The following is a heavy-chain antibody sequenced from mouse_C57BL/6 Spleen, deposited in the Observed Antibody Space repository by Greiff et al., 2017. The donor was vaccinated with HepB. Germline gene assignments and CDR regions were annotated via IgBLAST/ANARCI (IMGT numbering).Heavy chain of an antibody. CDR3: ASRDDGYHH. V-gene: IGHV1-59*01. Sequence: QVQLQQPGAELVRPGTSVKLSCKASGYTFTSYWMHWVKQRPGQGLEWIGVIDPSDSYTNYNQKFKGKATLTVDTSSRTAYMQISSLTSEDSAVYYCASRDDGYHHWGQGTLVTVSA. CDR2: IDPSDSYT. CDR1: GYTFTSYW. D-gene: IGHD2-3*01. J-gene: IGHJ3*01.